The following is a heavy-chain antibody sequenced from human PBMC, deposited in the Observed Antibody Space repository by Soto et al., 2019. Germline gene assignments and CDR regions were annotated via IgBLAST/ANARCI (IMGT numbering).Heavy chain of an antibody. V-gene: IGHV3-23*01. J-gene: IGHJ6*02. Sequence: GGSLRLSCAASGFIFSDYAMSWVRQAPGKGLEWVSALSGSGSSTYYADSVKGRFTISRDNLKNTVSLQMNNLTAEDTAVYYCAKGGVTRSYYYAMDVWGQGTTVTVSS. CDR2: LSGSGSST. CDR3: AKGGVTRSYYYAMDV. CDR1: GFIFSDYA.